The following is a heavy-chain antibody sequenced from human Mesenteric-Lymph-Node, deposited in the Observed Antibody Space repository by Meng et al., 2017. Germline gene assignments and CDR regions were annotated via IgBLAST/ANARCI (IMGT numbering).Heavy chain of an antibody. CDR1: GFTFSSYA. CDR3: ARNPLVRYYYDSSGYALDY. J-gene: IGHJ4*02. CDR2: ISYDGSNK. V-gene: IGHV3-30*04. D-gene: IGHD3-22*01. Sequence: GESLKISCAASGFTFSSYAMHWVRQAPGKGLEWVAVISYDGSNKYYADSVKGRFTISRDNSKDTLYLQMNSLRAEDTAVYYCARNPLVRYYYDSSGYALDYWGQGTLVTVSS.